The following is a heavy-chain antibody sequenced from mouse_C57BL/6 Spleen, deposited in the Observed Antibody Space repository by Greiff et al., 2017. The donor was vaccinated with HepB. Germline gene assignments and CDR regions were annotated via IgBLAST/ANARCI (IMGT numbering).Heavy chain of an antibody. D-gene: IGHD1-1*01. CDR2: IDPEDGET. V-gene: IGHV14-2*01. CDR1: GFNIKDYY. Sequence: VQLKESGAELVKPGASVKLSCTASGFNIKDYYMHWVKQRTEQGLEWIGRIDPEDGETKYAPKFQGKATITADTSSNTAYLQLSSLTSEDTAVYYCARSREFITTVTGFDVWGTGTTVTVSS. CDR3: ARSREFITTVTGFDV. J-gene: IGHJ1*03.